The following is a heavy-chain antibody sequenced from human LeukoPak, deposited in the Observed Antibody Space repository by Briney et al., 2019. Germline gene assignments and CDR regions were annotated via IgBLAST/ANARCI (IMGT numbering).Heavy chain of an antibody. D-gene: IGHD3-10*01. CDR1: GDTFSSYA. J-gene: IGHJ4*02. V-gene: IGHV1-69*04. CDR3: ARDFRGYFDY. Sequence: SVKVSCKASGDTFSSYAISWVRQVPGQGLEWMGRIIPILGIANYAQKFQGRVTITADKSTSTAYMELSSLRAEDTAVYYCARDFRGYFDYWGQGTLVTVSS. CDR2: IIPILGIA.